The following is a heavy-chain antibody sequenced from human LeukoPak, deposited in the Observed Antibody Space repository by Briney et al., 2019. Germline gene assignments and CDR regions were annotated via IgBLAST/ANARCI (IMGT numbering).Heavy chain of an antibody. V-gene: IGHV1-69*05. J-gene: IGHJ6*01. CDR1: GFTFSSYA. Sequence: ASLKVSCAASGFTFSSYAISWVRQAPGQGLEWMAGIFPIFGKTNYAQTVQGRVTITTDKSTSTAYMELTSLRSEDTAVYYCARVGYSDGYYYYGMDVWGKGTTVTVSS. CDR3: ARVGYSDGYYYYGMDV. D-gene: IGHD5-18*01. CDR2: IFPIFGKT.